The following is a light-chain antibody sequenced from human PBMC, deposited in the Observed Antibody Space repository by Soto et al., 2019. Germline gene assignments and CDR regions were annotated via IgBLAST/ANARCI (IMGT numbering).Light chain of an antibody. Sequence: EIVLTHSPATLSVSPGERATLSCRASQSVGSNLAWYQQRPGQPPRLLIYAASTRATDIPARFSGGGSGTEFTLTISSLQSEDCAVYYCQQYNNWPYTFGQGTKLQIK. V-gene: IGKV3-15*01. CDR2: AAS. CDR1: QSVGSN. CDR3: QQYNNWPYT. J-gene: IGKJ2*01.